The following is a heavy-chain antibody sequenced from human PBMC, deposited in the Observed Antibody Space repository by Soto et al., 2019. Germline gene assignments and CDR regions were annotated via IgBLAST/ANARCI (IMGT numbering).Heavy chain of an antibody. V-gene: IGHV3-33*01. CDR2: ISPK. Sequence: QAQLVESGGGLVQPGTSLRLSCAVSGFSFRTYGFHWVRQPPGKGLEWVAVISPKGHSDSVEGRFTISRDNSKDTLYLQMNNLRAEDTAVYYCARDDAFGNEKAFELWGRGTMVTVSS. CDR3: ARDDAFGNEKAFEL. J-gene: IGHJ3*01. CDR1: GFSFRTYG. D-gene: IGHD1-1*01.